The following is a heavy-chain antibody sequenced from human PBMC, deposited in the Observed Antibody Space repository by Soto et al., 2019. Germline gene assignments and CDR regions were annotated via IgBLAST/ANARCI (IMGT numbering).Heavy chain of an antibody. CDR2: IYYSGST. CDR3: ARDSTARKAYYYGMDV. V-gene: IGHV4-61*01. Sequence: SETLSLTCTVSGGSVSSGSYYWSWIRQPPGMGLEWIGYIYYSGSTNYNPSLKSRVTISVDTSKNQFSLKLSSVTAADTAVYYCARDSTARKAYYYGMDVWGQGTTVTVSS. D-gene: IGHD4-17*01. CDR1: GGSVSSGSYY. J-gene: IGHJ6*02.